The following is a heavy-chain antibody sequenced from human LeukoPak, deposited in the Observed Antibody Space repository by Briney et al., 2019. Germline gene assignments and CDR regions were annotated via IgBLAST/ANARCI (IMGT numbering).Heavy chain of an antibody. V-gene: IGHV3-23*01. J-gene: IGHJ4*02. D-gene: IGHD6-13*01. CDR2: ISGSGSYT. CDR1: GFTFSSYA. Sequence: PGGSLRLPCAASGFTFSSYAMSWVRQAPGKGLEWVSAISGSGSYTYYGDSVKGRFTISRDNSKNTIYLQMNSLRAEDTAVYYCAKIIAAANRPTFDYWGQGTLVTVSS. CDR3: AKIIAAANRPTFDY.